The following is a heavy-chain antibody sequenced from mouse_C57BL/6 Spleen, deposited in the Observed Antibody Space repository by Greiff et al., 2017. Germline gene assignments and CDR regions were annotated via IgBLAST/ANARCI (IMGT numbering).Heavy chain of an antibody. CDR2: INPNYGTT. D-gene: IGHD1-1*01. CDR1: GYSFTDYN. Sequence: VQLQQSGPELVKPGASVKISCKASGYSFTDYNMNWVKQSNGKSLEWIGVINPNYGTTSYNQKFKGKATLTVDQSSTTDYMQLNSLTSEDSAVYYCARGDPCGSSDRFAYWGQGTLVTVSA. CDR3: ARGDPCGSSDRFAY. J-gene: IGHJ3*01. V-gene: IGHV1-39*01.